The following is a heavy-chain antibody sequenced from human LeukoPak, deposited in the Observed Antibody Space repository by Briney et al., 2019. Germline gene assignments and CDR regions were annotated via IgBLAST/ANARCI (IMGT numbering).Heavy chain of an antibody. V-gene: IGHV3-23*01. CDR2: ISSTGGTA. J-gene: IGHJ6*03. CDR3: AKNGDRGAYCSGGSCYPYYYYNMDV. D-gene: IGHD2-15*01. CDR1: GFTFSSYA. Sequence: GGSLRLSCAASGFTFSSYAMSWVRQAPGKGLEWVSAISSTGGTAYYADSVKGQFTISRDNSKNTLYLQMNSLRAEDTAIYYCAKNGDRGAYCSGGSCYPYYYYNMDVWGKGTTVTISS.